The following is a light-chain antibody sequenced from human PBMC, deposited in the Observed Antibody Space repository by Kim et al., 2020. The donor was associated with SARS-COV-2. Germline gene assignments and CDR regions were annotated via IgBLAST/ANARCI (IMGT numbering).Light chain of an antibody. V-gene: IGLV1-44*01. J-gene: IGLJ3*02. CDR3: AAWDDSLKGWV. CDR2: TNN. Sequence: QSVLSQPPSASGTPGQRVTISCSGSRSNIGSNTVSWYHQLPRTAPKLLMYTNNQRPSGVPDRFSASKSGTSASLAISGLQSEDEADYYCAAWDDSLKGWVCGGGTQLTVL. CDR1: RSNIGSNT.